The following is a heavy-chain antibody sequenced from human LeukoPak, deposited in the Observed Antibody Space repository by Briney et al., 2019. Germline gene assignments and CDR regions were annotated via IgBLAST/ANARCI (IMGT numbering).Heavy chain of an antibody. CDR2: IYHSGST. CDR1: GGSFSGYY. D-gene: IGHD6-6*01. J-gene: IGHJ4*02. Sequence: SSETLSLTCAVYGGSFSGYYWGWIRQPPGKGLEWIGSIYHSGSTYYNPSLKSRVTISVDTSKNQFSLNLSSVTAADTAVYYCARGVARSSKFHFSYYFDYWGQGTLVTVSS. CDR3: ARGVARSSKFHFSYYFDY. V-gene: IGHV4-34*01.